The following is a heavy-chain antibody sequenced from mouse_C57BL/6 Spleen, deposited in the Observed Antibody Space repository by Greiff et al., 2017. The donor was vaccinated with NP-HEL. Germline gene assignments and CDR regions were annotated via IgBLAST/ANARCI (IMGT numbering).Heavy chain of an antibody. J-gene: IGHJ2*01. CDR2: INPNNGGT. CDR3: ARLRGYDAFDY. V-gene: IGHV1-26*01. Sequence: EVQLQQSGPELVKPGASVKISCKASGYTFTDYYMNWVKQSHGKSLEWIGDINPNNGGTSYNQKFKGKATLTVAKSSITAYMELRSLTSEDSAVYYCARLRGYDAFDYWGQVTTLTVSS. D-gene: IGHD2-2*01. CDR1: GYTFTDYY.